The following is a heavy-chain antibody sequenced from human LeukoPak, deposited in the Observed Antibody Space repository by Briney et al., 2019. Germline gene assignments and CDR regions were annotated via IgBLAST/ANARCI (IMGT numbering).Heavy chain of an antibody. D-gene: IGHD1-26*01. CDR1: GFTFSSYC. J-gene: IGHJ3*01. Sequence: GGSLRLSCAASGFTFSSYCMSWVRQAPGEGLEWVSGFRGSGYSTYYADSVKGRFTISRDNSKNTLYLQMNSLRAEDTAVYYCAKDRYSGDYYGTFDVWGQGTMVTVSS. V-gene: IGHV3-23*01. CDR3: AKDRYSGDYYGTFDV. CDR2: FRGSGYST.